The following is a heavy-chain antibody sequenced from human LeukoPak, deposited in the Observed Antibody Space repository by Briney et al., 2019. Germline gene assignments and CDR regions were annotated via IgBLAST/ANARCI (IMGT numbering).Heavy chain of an antibody. V-gene: IGHV7-4-1*02. Sequence: ASVKVSCKASGYTFTSYGISWVRQAPGQELEWMGWINTNTGNPTYAQGFTGRFVFSLDTSVSTAYLQISSLKAEDTAVYYCARDSSASSYASDYWGQGTLVTVSS. D-gene: IGHD2-2*01. CDR3: ARDSSASSYASDY. J-gene: IGHJ4*02. CDR2: INTNTGNP. CDR1: GYTFTSYG.